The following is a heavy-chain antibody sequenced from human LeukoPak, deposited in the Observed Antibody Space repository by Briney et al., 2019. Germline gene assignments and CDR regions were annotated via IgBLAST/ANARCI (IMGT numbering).Heavy chain of an antibody. Sequence: GGSLRLSCAGSGFTFSSYGMHWVRQAPGKGLEWVAVISYDGSNKYYADSVKGRFTISRDNSKNTLYLQMNSLRAEDTAVYYCAKAASSWLDYWGQGTLVTVSS. CDR3: AKAASSWLDY. V-gene: IGHV3-30*18. CDR1: GFTFSSYG. J-gene: IGHJ4*02. CDR2: ISYDGSNK. D-gene: IGHD6-13*01.